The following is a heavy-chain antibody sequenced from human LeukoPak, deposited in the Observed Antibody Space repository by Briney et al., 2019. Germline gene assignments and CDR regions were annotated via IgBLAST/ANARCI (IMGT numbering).Heavy chain of an antibody. Sequence: AGGSLRLSCAASGFTFSSYSMNWVRQAPGKGLEWVSYISSSSSTIYYADSVKGRFTISRDNAKNSLYLQMNSLRDEDTAVYYCARDPTVVTPGGAFDIWGQGTMVTVSS. CDR2: ISSSSSTI. CDR3: ARDPTVVTPGGAFDI. V-gene: IGHV3-48*02. D-gene: IGHD4-23*01. J-gene: IGHJ3*02. CDR1: GFTFSSYS.